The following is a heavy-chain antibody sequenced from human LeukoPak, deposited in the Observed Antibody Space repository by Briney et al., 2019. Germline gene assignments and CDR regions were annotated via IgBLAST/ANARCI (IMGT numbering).Heavy chain of an antibody. Sequence: GSPRLLCSASGFHLYSYAKRRVRPGSGEGLEGVSASSGSGGSTYYADSVKGRFTISRDNSKNTLYLQMNSLRAEDTAVYYCAKKRGVQREFDYWGQGTLVTVSS. J-gene: IGHJ4*02. D-gene: IGHD1-1*01. CDR3: AKKRGVQREFDY. CDR1: GFHLYSYA. V-gene: IGHV3-23*01. CDR2: SSGSGGST.